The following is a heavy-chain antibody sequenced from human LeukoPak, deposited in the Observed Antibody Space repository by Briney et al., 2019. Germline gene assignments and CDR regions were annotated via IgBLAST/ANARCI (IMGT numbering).Heavy chain of an antibody. CDR3: ARGGSVAGPFDFDY. Sequence: SETLSLTCAVYGGSFSGYYWSRIRQPPGKGLEWIGRIYTSGSTNYNPSLKSRVTMSVDTSKNQFSLKLSSVTAADTAVYYCARGGSVAGPFDFDYWGQGTLVTVSS. D-gene: IGHD6-19*01. V-gene: IGHV4-59*10. CDR2: IYTSGST. CDR1: GGSFSGYY. J-gene: IGHJ4*02.